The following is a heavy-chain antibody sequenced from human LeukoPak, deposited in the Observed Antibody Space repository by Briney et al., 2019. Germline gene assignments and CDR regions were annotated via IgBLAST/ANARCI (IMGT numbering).Heavy chain of an antibody. CDR2: ISYDGSNK. Sequence: PGRSLRLSCAASGFTFSSYGMHWVRQAPGKGLEWVAVISYDGSNKYYAASVKGRFTISRDNAKNSLYLQMNSLRAEDTALYYCAKDGDWGQGTLVTVSS. CDR1: GFTFSSYG. J-gene: IGHJ1*01. V-gene: IGHV3-30*18. D-gene: IGHD7-27*01. CDR3: AKDGD.